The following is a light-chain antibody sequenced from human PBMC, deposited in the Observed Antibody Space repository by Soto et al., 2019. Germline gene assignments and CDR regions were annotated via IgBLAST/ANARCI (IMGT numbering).Light chain of an antibody. Sequence: DIVLTQSPATLSLSPGERATLSCRASQSISNYLAWYQQRPGQAPRLLIYDASNRATGIPARFSGSGSGTDFTLTISSLEPEAFAVYYCQQRRNWPLLTFGGGTKVEIK. V-gene: IGKV3-11*01. CDR2: DAS. CDR1: QSISNY. CDR3: QQRRNWPLLT. J-gene: IGKJ4*01.